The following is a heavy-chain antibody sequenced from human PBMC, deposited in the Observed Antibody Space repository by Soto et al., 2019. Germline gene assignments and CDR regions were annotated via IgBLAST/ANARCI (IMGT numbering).Heavy chain of an antibody. CDR3: ARDRVLTGYPNWFDP. Sequence: EVPLVESGGGLVKPGGSLRLSCAASGFTFSSYSMNWVRQAPGKGLEWVSSISSSSSYIYYADSVKGRFTISRDNAKNSLYLQMNSLRAEDTAVYYCARDRVLTGYPNWFDPWGQGTLVTVSS. V-gene: IGHV3-21*01. D-gene: IGHD3-9*01. CDR2: ISSSSSYI. J-gene: IGHJ5*02. CDR1: GFTFSSYS.